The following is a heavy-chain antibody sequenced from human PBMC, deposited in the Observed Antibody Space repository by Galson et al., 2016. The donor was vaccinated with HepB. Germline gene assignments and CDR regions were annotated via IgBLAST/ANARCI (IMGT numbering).Heavy chain of an antibody. D-gene: IGHD4-11*01. J-gene: IGHJ5*01. CDR2: ICPRDSDD. Sequence: QSGAEVKKPGESLKISCKASGYNFTSHWTAWVRQVPGKGLAWLGIICPRDSDDRYSPSFEGQVIISVDRSTHIAYLEWASLKTSDTATYYCARGGQQLGSYNWLDSWGQGTPVTVSS. V-gene: IGHV5-51*01. CDR3: ARGGQQLGSYNWLDS. CDR1: GYNFTSHW.